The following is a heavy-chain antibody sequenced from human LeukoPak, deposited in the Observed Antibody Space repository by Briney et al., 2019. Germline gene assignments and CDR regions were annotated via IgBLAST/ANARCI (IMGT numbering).Heavy chain of an antibody. CDR3: ARDLMYYYDSVSYHFDY. V-gene: IGHV1-18*01. J-gene: IGHJ4*02. Sequence: GESLKISCKGSGFSFTSYGISWVRQAPGQGLEWMGWISAYNGNTNYAQNFQGRLTMTADTSTSTAYMELRGLRSDDTAVYYCARDLMYYYDSVSYHFDYWGQGTLVTVSS. CDR2: ISAYNGNT. CDR1: GFSFTSYG. D-gene: IGHD3-22*01.